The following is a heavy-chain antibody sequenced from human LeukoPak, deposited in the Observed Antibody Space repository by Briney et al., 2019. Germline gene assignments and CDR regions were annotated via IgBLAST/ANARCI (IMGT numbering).Heavy chain of an antibody. V-gene: IGHV6-1*01. CDR1: GDSFSGNIVA. CDR3: VRGQYSAFDI. CDR2: TYRGSS. D-gene: IGHD2-21*01. Sequence: PSQTLSLTCAVSGDSFSGNIVAWNWIRQSPSRGLEWLGRTYRGSSYYAPSMKSRISSSPDTSKNQFSLQLNSVTPDDTAVYFCVRGQYSAFDIWGQGTLVIVS. J-gene: IGHJ3*02.